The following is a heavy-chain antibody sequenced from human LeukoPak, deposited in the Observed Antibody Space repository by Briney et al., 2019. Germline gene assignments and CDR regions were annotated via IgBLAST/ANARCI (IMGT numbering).Heavy chain of an antibody. CDR2: INNVGNII. Sequence: GGSLRLSCAASGFTLTDKYMSWIRQAPGKGLEWVAYINNVGNIIYYADSVKGRFTISRDNSKNTLYLQMNSLRAEDTAVYYCARSPPSSSWYDSWGRGTLVTVSS. J-gene: IGHJ5*01. V-gene: IGHV3-11*01. D-gene: IGHD6-13*01. CDR3: ARSPPSSSWYDS. CDR1: GFTLTDKY.